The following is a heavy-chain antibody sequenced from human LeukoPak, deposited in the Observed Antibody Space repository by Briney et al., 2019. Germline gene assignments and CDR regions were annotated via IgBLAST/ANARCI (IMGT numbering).Heavy chain of an antibody. J-gene: IGHJ4*02. CDR2: IRYDGSSK. D-gene: IGHD3-22*01. Sequence: GGSLRLSCAASGVTFSSYGMHWVRQAPGKGLEWVAFIRYDGSSKYHADSVKGRFTISRDISKNTLYLQMNSLRAEDTAVYCCAKSQYYDSSAPGYWGQGTLVTVSS. V-gene: IGHV3-30*02. CDR1: GVTFSSYG. CDR3: AKSQYYDSSAPGY.